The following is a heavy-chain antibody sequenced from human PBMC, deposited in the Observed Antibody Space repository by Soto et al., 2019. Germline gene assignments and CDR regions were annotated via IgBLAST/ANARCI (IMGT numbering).Heavy chain of an antibody. V-gene: IGHV4-31*03. J-gene: IGHJ6*02. CDR2: IYYSGST. Sequence: PSETLSLTCTVSGGSISSGGYYWSWIRQHPGKGLEWIGYIYYSGSTYYNPSLKSRVTISVDTSKNQFSLKLSSVTAADTAVYYCARKDLYLHLNYYGMDVWGQGTTGTVSS. D-gene: IGHD2-2*02. CDR3: ARKDLYLHLNYYGMDV. CDR1: GGSISSGGYY.